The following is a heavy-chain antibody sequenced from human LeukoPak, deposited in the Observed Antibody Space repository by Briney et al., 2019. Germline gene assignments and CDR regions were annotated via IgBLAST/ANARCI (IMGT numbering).Heavy chain of an antibody. Sequence: PSETLSLTCAVYGGSFSGYYWSWIRQPPGKGLEWIGEINHSGSTNYNPSPKSRVTISVDTSKNQFSLKLSSVTAADTAVYYCARGATPSIFGVVTSYPDYWGQGTLVTVSS. CDR3: ARGATPSIFGVVTSYPDY. CDR2: INHSGST. J-gene: IGHJ4*02. D-gene: IGHD3-3*01. CDR1: GGSFSGYY. V-gene: IGHV4-34*01.